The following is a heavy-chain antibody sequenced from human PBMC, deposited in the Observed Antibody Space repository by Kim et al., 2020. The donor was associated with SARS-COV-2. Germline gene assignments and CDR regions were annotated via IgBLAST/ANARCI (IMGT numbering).Heavy chain of an antibody. CDR1: GFTFSNAW. CDR3: TTERVLLWFGEAGNWFDP. D-gene: IGHD3-10*01. Sequence: GGSLRLSCAASGFTFSNAWMSWVRQAPGKGLEWVGRIKSKTDGGTTDYAAPVKGRFTISRDDSKNTLYLQMNSLKTEDTAVYYCTTERVLLWFGEAGNWFDPWGQGTLVTVSS. CDR2: IKSKTDGGTT. J-gene: IGHJ5*02. V-gene: IGHV3-15*01.